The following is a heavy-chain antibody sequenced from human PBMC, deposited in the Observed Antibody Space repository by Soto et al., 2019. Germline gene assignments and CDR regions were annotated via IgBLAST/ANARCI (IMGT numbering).Heavy chain of an antibody. J-gene: IGHJ2*01. Sequence: GGSLRLSCAASGFTFSDHYRDWVRQAPGKGLEWVGRTRNKANDYTTEYAASVKGRFTVSRDDSKNSLYLQMNSLRPEDTAVYYCARGPGYSYDYRYFDLWGRGTLVTVS. CDR3: ARGPGYSYDYRYFDL. CDR1: GFTFSDHY. CDR2: TRNKANDYTT. V-gene: IGHV3-72*01. D-gene: IGHD5-18*01.